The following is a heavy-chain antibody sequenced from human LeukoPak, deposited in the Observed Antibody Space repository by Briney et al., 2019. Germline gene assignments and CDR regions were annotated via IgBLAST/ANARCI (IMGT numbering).Heavy chain of an antibody. V-gene: IGHV4-39*07. Sequence: PSETLSLTCTVSGGSISSSSYYWGWIRQPPGKGLEWIGSIYYSGSTYYNPSLKSRVTISVDTSKNQFSLKLSSVTAADTAVYYCARAPLFDPWGQGTLVTVSS. CDR1: GGSISSSSYY. CDR3: ARAPLFDP. CDR2: IYYSGST. J-gene: IGHJ5*02.